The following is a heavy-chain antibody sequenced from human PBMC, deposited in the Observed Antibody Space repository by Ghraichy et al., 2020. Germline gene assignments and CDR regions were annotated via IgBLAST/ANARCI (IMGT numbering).Heavy chain of an antibody. J-gene: IGHJ6*02. CDR3: AKDEYTGIAVAGHNYYYYGMDV. Sequence: GGSLRLSCAASGFTFSSYAMSWVRQAPGKGLEWVSAISGSGGSTYYADSVKGRFTISRDNSKSTLYLQMNSLRAEDTAVYYCAKDEYTGIAVAGHNYYYYGMDVWGQGTTVTVSS. D-gene: IGHD6-19*01. CDR1: GFTFSSYA. V-gene: IGHV3-23*01. CDR2: ISGSGGST.